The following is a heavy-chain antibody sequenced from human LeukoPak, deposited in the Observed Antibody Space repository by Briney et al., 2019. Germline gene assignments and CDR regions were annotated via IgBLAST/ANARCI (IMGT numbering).Heavy chain of an antibody. D-gene: IGHD5-18*01. CDR1: GFTFSSYG. V-gene: IGHV3-21*01. CDR2: ISSSSSYI. Sequence: GRSLRLSCAASGFTFSSYGMHWVRQAPGKGLEWVSSISSSSSYIYYADSVKGRFTISRDNAKNSLYLQMNSLRAEDTAVYYCAREGQYGYIFDYWGQGTLVTVSS. J-gene: IGHJ4*02. CDR3: AREGQYGYIFDY.